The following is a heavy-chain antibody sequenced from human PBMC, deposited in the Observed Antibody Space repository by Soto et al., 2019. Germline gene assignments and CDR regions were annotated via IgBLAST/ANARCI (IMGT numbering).Heavy chain of an antibody. Sequence: SETLSLTCTVSGGYIGSYYWNWIRQHPGKGLEWIGYIYYGGITYYNPSLKSRITISIDASKNQFSLKLSSATAADTAMYYCARGIWVRGIIGFNWFDPWGQGTLVTVSS. CDR3: ARGIWVRGIIGFNWFDP. J-gene: IGHJ5*02. D-gene: IGHD3-10*01. CDR2: IYYGGIT. CDR1: GGYIGSYY. V-gene: IGHV4-31*03.